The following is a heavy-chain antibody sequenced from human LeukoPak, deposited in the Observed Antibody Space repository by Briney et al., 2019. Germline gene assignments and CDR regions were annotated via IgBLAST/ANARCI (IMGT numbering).Heavy chain of an antibody. CDR3: AKDWSEQWLFDY. CDR2: ISWNSGSI. D-gene: IGHD6-19*01. J-gene: IGHJ4*02. V-gene: IGHV3-9*01. Sequence: PGGSLRLSCAASGFTFDDYAMHWVRQAPGKGLEWVSGISWNSGSIGYADSVKGRFTISRDNAKNSLYLQMNSLRAEDTALYYCAKDWSEQWLFDYRGQGTLVTVSS. CDR1: GFTFDDYA.